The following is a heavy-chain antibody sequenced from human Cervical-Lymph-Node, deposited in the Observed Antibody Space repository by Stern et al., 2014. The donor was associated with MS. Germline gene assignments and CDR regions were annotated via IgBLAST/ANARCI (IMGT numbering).Heavy chain of an antibody. J-gene: IGHJ4*02. CDR3: ASGTGSKRPTGNY. CDR1: GYSFTSHY. V-gene: IGHV1-46*01. CDR2: INPSGDSA. Sequence: EQLEESGAEVKKPGASVKVSCKASGYSFTSHYMHWVRQAPGQGLEWVGIINPSGDSASYAQKLQGRVTMTRDTSTSTVYMELSSLRSEDTAVYYCASGTGSKRPTGNYWGQGTLVTVSS. D-gene: IGHD3/OR15-3a*01.